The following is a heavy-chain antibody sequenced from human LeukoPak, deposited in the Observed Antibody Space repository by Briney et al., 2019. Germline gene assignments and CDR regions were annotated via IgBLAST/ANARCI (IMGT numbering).Heavy chain of an antibody. D-gene: IGHD4-23*01. Sequence: SETLSLTCAVSGYSISSGYYWGWIRQPPGKGLEWIGSIYHSGSTYYNPSLKSRVTISVDTSKNHFALRLSSVTAADTAVYYCARELRWYPYYFDYWGQGTLVTVSS. CDR1: GYSISSGYY. J-gene: IGHJ4*02. CDR2: IYHSGST. V-gene: IGHV4-38-2*01. CDR3: ARELRWYPYYFDY.